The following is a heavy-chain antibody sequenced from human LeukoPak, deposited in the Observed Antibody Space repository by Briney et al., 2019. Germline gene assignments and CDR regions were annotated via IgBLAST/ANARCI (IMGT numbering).Heavy chain of an antibody. CDR1: GYSFSNYW. Sequence: GESLKISCKGSGYSFSNYWIGWVRQMPGKGQEWMGIIYPGDSDTRYSPSFQGQVTISADKSISTAYLQWSSLKASDTAMYYCAIRYSGSYNDYWGQGTLVTVSS. CDR3: AIRYSGSYNDY. J-gene: IGHJ4*02. CDR2: IYPGDSDT. V-gene: IGHV5-51*01. D-gene: IGHD1-26*01.